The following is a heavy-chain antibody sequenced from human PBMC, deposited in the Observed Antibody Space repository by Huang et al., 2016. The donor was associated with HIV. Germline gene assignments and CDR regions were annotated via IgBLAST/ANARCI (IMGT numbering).Heavy chain of an antibody. CDR3: ARGSAGVLWFGEM. Sequence: QERLVESGGGVVQPGRSLRLSCAASGFTLSSYAMHWVRQAPGKGLEWVAVSSYDGSNQHYVDSVKGRFTISRDNSKKMLYLQMNSLRMGDTAVYYCARGSAGVLWFGEMWGQGTLVTVSS. J-gene: IGHJ4*02. CDR2: SSYDGSNQ. D-gene: IGHD3-10*01. CDR1: GFTLSSYA. V-gene: IGHV3-30*04.